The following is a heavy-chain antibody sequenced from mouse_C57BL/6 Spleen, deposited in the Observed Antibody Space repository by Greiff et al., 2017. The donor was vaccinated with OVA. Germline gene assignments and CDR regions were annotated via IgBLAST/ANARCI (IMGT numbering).Heavy chain of an antibody. Sequence: VQLQQSGAELARPGASVKLSCKASGYTFTSYGISWVKQRTGQGLEWIGEIYPRSGNTYYNEKFKGKATLTADKSSSTAYMELRSLTSEDSAVYFCARCDYDLYYAMDYWGQGTSVTVSS. J-gene: IGHJ4*01. CDR1: GYTFTSYG. CDR2: IYPRSGNT. CDR3: ARCDYDLYYAMDY. V-gene: IGHV1-81*01. D-gene: IGHD2-4*01.